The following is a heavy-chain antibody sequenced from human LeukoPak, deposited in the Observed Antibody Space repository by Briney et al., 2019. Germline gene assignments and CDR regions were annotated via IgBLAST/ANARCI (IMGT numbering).Heavy chain of an antibody. CDR1: GGSISSSSYY. CDR2: INHSGST. D-gene: IGHD3-10*01. V-gene: IGHV4-39*07. Sequence: SETLSLTCTVSGGSISSSSYYWGWIRQPPGKGLEWIGEINHSGSTNYNPSLKSRVTISVDTSKNQFSLKLSSVTAADTAVYYCARGAGWGYYMDVWGKGTTVTVSS. CDR3: ARGAGWGYYMDV. J-gene: IGHJ6*03.